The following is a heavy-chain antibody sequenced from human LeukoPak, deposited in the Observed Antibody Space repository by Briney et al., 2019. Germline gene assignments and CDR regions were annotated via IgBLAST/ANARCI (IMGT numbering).Heavy chain of an antibody. V-gene: IGHV3-30*02. J-gene: IGHJ4*02. Sequence: PGGSLRLSCAASGFTFSSYGMQWVRQAPGKGLEWVAFIHYDGSNKYYANSVKGRFTISRDNSKNTLYLHMNSLRAEDTAVYYCAKDPIRGVRPYYFSSWDQGTLVTVSS. CDR3: AKDPIRGVRPYYFSS. D-gene: IGHD3-10*01. CDR2: IHYDGSNK. CDR1: GFTFSSYG.